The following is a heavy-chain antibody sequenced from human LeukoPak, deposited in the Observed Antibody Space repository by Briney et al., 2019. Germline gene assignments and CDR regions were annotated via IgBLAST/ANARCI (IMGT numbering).Heavy chain of an antibody. J-gene: IGHJ5*02. CDR1: GGAISSGDYY. Sequence: PSETLSLTCTVSGGAISSGDYYWSWNRQPPGKGLEWIGYSYYSGNTYYNPSLKSRVTISMDTSKNQFSLKLNSMTAADTAVYYCATAPYEYIWGTYRTNWFDPWGQGTLVTVSS. D-gene: IGHD3-16*02. CDR2: SYYSGNT. V-gene: IGHV4-30-4*01. CDR3: ATAPYEYIWGTYRTNWFDP.